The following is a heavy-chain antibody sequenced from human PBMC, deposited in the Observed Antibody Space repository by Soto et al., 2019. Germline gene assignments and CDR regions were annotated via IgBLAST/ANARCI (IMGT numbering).Heavy chain of an antibody. D-gene: IGHD3-10*01. Sequence: PGGSLRLSCAASGFAFSHYVLSWFRQAPGRGLEWVSSISGSGSSVYVADSVRGRFIMSRDLSTNTVSLQMSSLRVEDTAIYYCAKVRASYLSASYFYYGLDVWGQGTTVTVSS. CDR3: AKVRASYLSASYFYYGLDV. J-gene: IGHJ6*02. CDR1: GFAFSHYV. CDR2: ISGSGSSV. V-gene: IGHV3-23*01.